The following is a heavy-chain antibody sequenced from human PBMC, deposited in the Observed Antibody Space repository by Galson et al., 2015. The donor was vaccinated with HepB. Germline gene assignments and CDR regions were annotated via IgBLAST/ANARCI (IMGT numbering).Heavy chain of an antibody. CDR1: GFTFSDAW. CDR2: VKSRTFGGTA. V-gene: IGHV3-15*01. J-gene: IGHJ4*02. D-gene: IGHD1-14*01. Sequence: SLRLSCAASGFTFSDAWMSWVRQAPGKGLEWVGRVKSRTFGGTADYGTPVKGRFTISRDDSKHTLSPLMNSLKTEDTAVYYCTTTVRPEDFVDYWGQGSLVTVSS. CDR3: TTTVRPEDFVDY.